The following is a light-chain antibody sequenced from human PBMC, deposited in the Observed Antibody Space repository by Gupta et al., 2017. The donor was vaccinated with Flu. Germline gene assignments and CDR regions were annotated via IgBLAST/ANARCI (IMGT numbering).Light chain of an antibody. CDR3: PHYNTYPET. Sequence: EIQMTQSPSSLSASVGDRVTITCRASQGIRNDLGWYQQKPGKAPKRLLYAASSVQRGVPSRFSGSGSGTDFTLTISSLQPEDFATYYCPHYNTYPETFGQGTKLEIK. J-gene: IGKJ1*01. CDR1: QGIRND. CDR2: AAS. V-gene: IGKV1-17*01.